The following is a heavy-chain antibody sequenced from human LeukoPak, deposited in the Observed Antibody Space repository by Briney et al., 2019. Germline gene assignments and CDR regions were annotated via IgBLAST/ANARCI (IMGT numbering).Heavy chain of an antibody. D-gene: IGHD1-1*01. CDR1: GFTCSGYA. Sequence: GGSLRLCCAASGFTCSGYAMNRVRQAPGQGLEWVSLIFASGSTTKYADSVKGRFTISRDNSKNTLYLQMNSLRAEDTAVYYCAKDLRPDGINDFDHWGQGTLVTVSS. J-gene: IGHJ4*02. V-gene: IGHV3-23*05. CDR2: IFASGSTT. CDR3: AKDLRPDGINDFDH.